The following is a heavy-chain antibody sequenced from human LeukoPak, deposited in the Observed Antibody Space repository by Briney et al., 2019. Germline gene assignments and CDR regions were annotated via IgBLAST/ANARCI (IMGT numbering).Heavy chain of an antibody. V-gene: IGHV3-7*01. D-gene: IGHD3-22*01. Sequence: GGSLRLSCAASGFTFSSYWMSWVRQAPGKGLEWVANIKQDGSEKYYVDSVKGRFTISRDNSKNTLYLQMNSLRAEDTTVYYCARGDDSSGPEYFQHWGQGTLVTVSS. CDR2: IKQDGSEK. J-gene: IGHJ1*01. CDR3: ARGDDSSGPEYFQH. CDR1: GFTFSSYW.